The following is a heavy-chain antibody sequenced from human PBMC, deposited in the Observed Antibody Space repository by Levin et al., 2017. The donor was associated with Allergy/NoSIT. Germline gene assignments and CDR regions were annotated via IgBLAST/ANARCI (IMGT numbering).Heavy chain of an antibody. CDR2: INWNGGST. Sequence: GGSLRLSCAASGFTFDDYGMSWVRQAPGKGLEWVSGINWNGGSTGYADSVKGRFTISRDNAKNSLYLQMNSLRAEDTALYYCARGVGADTAMVAHFDYWGQGTLVTVSS. CDR3: ARGVGADTAMVAHFDY. V-gene: IGHV3-20*04. D-gene: IGHD5-18*01. J-gene: IGHJ4*02. CDR1: GFTFDDYG.